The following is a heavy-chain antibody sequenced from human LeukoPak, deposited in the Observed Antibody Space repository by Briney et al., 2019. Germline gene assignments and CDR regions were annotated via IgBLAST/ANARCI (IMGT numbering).Heavy chain of an antibody. Sequence: PSETLSLTCTVSGGSISSSSYFWGWIRQPPGKGLEWIGSIYYSGSTYYNPSLKSRVTISVDTSKNQFSLKLSSVTAADTAVYYCARLGGPDIVVVPAAGALDYWGQGTLVTVSS. CDR1: GGSISSSSYF. J-gene: IGHJ4*02. D-gene: IGHD2-2*01. V-gene: IGHV4-39*01. CDR3: ARLGGPDIVVVPAAGALDY. CDR2: IYYSGST.